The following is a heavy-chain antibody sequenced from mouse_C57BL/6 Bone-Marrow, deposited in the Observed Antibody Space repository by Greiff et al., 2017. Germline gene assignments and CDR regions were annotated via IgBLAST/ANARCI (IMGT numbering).Heavy chain of an antibody. D-gene: IGHD2-1*01. J-gene: IGHJ3*01. CDR2: ISSGGDYI. Sequence: EVNVVESGAGLVKPGGSLKLSCAASGFTFSSYAMSWVSQTPEKRLEWVAYISSGGDYIYYADTVKGRFTISRDTARNTLYLQMSSLKSEDTAMYYCTRDGGNSSYWGQGTLVTVSA. V-gene: IGHV5-9-1*02. CDR3: TRDGGNSSY. CDR1: GFTFSSYA.